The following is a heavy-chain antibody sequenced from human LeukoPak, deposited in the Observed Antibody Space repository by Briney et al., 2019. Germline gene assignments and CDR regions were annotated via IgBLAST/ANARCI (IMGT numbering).Heavy chain of an antibody. J-gene: IGHJ6*02. Sequence: GGSLRLSCAASGFTFSSYAMSWVRQAPGKGLEWVSAISGGSTYYADSVKGRFTISRDNSKNTLYLQMNSLRAEDTAVYYCAKASSRYYYDSSGYQSYYYGMDVWGQGTTVTVSS. CDR1: GFTFSSYA. D-gene: IGHD3-22*01. CDR3: AKASSRYYYDSSGYQSYYYGMDV. CDR2: ISGGST. V-gene: IGHV3-23*01.